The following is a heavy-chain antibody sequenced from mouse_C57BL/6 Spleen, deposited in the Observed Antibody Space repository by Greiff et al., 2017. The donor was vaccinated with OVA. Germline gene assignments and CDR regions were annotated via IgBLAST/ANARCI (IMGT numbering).Heavy chain of an antibody. D-gene: IGHD1-1*01. J-gene: IGHJ3*01. V-gene: IGHV1-82*01. CDR3: ARDHYGREDWCAY. CDR1: GYAFSSSW. Sequence: QVQLQQSGPELVKPGASVKISCKASGYAFSSSWMNWVKQRPGKGLEWIGRIYPGDGDTNYNGKFKGKATLTADKSSSTDYMQLSSLTSEDAAVDFCARDHYGREDWCAYWGQGTLVTVSA. CDR2: IYPGDGDT.